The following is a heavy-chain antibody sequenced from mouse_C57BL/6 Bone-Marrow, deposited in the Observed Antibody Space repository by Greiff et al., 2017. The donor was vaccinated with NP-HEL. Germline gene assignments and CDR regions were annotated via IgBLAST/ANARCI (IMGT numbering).Heavy chain of an antibody. D-gene: IGHD1-1*01. CDR3: ARSYYGSTLYYFDY. CDR2: IYPRSGNT. V-gene: IGHV1-81*01. CDR1: GYTFTSYG. Sequence: VKLMESGAELARPGASVKLSCKASGYTFTSYGISWVKQRTGQGLEWIGEIYPRSGNTYYNEKFKGKATLTADKSSSTAYMELRSLTSEDSAVYFCARSYYGSTLYYFDYWGQGTTLTVSS. J-gene: IGHJ2*01.